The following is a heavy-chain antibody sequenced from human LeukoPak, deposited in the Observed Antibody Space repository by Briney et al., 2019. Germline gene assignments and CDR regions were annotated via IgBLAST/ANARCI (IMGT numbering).Heavy chain of an antibody. CDR3: ARAANRYSYGYNYFDY. CDR2: IFSGGST. CDR1: GFTVSSNY. J-gene: IGHJ4*02. D-gene: IGHD5-18*01. Sequence: PGGSLTLSCAASGFTVSSNYMSWVRQAPGRGLEWVSVIFSGGSTYYADPVKGRFTISRDNSKNTLYLQMNSLRAEDTAVYYCARAANRYSYGYNYFDYWGQGTLVTVSS. V-gene: IGHV3-66*01.